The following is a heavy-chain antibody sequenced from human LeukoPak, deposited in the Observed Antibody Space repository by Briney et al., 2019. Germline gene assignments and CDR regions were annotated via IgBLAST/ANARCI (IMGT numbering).Heavy chain of an antibody. D-gene: IGHD6-13*01. V-gene: IGHV3-66*01. Sequence: GGSLRLSCAASGFTVSSNYMSWVRQAPGKGLDWVSVIYSGGSTYYADSVKGRFTISRDNSKNTLYLQMNSLRAEDTAVYYCARDLGYSSSWTDYWGQGTLVTVSS. CDR2: IYSGGST. CDR3: ARDLGYSSSWTDY. CDR1: GFTVSSNY. J-gene: IGHJ4*02.